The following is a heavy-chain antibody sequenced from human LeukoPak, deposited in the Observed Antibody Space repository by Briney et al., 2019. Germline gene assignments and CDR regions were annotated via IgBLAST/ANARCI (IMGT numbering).Heavy chain of an antibody. J-gene: IGHJ4*02. Sequence: SETLSLTCTVSGGSISSYYWSWIRQPPGKGLEWIGYIYYSGSTNYNPSLKSRVTISVDTSKNQFSLKLSSVTAADTAVYYCARAPGGYSYGPVDYWGQGTLVTVSS. CDR2: IYYSGST. D-gene: IGHD5-18*01. V-gene: IGHV4-59*01. CDR1: GGSISSYY. CDR3: ARAPGGYSYGPVDY.